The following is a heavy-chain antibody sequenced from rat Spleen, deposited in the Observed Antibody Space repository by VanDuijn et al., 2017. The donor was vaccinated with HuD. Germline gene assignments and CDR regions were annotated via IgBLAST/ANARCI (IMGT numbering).Heavy chain of an antibody. D-gene: IGHD1-9*01. J-gene: IGHJ2*01. CDR2: IWGDGNS. Sequence: QVQLKESGPDLVQPAQTLSLTCTVSGFSLTSYGVSWVRQPPGKGLDWMGVIWGDGNSNYNSALKSRLGISRDTSKSQVFLKMNSLQTDDTGTYYCTKETMGVTPLIDYWGQGVMVTVSS. CDR3: TKETMGVTPLIDY. CDR1: GFSLTSYG. V-gene: IGHV2-13*01.